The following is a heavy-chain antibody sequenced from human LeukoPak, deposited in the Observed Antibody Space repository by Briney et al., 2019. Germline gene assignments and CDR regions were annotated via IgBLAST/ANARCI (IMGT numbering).Heavy chain of an antibody. J-gene: IGHJ6*02. CDR1: GGSFGDFY. CDR2: INHSAYT. V-gene: IGHV4-34*01. CDR3: ATNDHFGITNGMAV. D-gene: IGHD3-10*01. Sequence: SETLSLTCAVSGGSFGDFYWSWIRQPLGKGLEWMGEINHSAYTHYYPYLKTPVTISVATCNYKCSLRLTSMTAADTAVYYCATNDHFGITNGMAVCNQGTTVTV.